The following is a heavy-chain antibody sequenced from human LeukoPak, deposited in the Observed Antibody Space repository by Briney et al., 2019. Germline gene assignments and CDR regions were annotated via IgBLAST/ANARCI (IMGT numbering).Heavy chain of an antibody. CDR2: IHYSGSS. CDR3: VLAPNSNWFDF. D-gene: IGHD1-1*01. J-gene: IGHJ3*01. Sequence: SETLSLTCSVSGDSISSFYWNWIRQSPGKGLEWIGNIHYSGSSNYNPSLKSRVTISIDTSRKQFFLKLSSVTAADTAVHYCVLAPNSNWFDFWGQGTMVTVSS. CDR1: GDSISSFY. V-gene: IGHV4-59*08.